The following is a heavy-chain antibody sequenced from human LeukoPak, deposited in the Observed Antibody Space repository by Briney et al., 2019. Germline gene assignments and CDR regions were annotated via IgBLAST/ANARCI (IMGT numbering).Heavy chain of an antibody. Sequence: PSETLSLTCAVYGGSFSGYYWSWIRQPPGKGLEWIGEINHSGSTNYNPSLKGRVTISVDTSKNQFSLKLSSVTAADTAVYYCARVRWDNWNSKPIDYWGQGTLVTVSS. CDR3: ARVRWDNWNSKPIDY. CDR1: GGSFSGYY. V-gene: IGHV4-34*01. CDR2: INHSGST. J-gene: IGHJ4*02. D-gene: IGHD1-7*01.